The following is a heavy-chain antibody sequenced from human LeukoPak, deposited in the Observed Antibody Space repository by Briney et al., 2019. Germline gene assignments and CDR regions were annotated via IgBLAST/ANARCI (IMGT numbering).Heavy chain of an antibody. CDR3: AAMVRGVIIKDWFGP. Sequence: SETLSLTCTVSGGSISSSSYYWGWIRQPPGKGLEWIGSIYYSGSTYYNPSPKSRVTISVDTSKNQFSLKLSSVTAADTAVYYCAAMVRGVIIKDWFGPWGQGTLVTVSS. V-gene: IGHV4-39*01. CDR1: GGSISSSSYY. CDR2: IYYSGST. D-gene: IGHD3-10*01. J-gene: IGHJ5*02.